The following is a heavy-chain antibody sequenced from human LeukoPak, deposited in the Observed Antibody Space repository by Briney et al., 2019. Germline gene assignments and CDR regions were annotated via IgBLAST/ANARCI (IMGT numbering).Heavy chain of an antibody. D-gene: IGHD6-19*01. CDR3: AVCHWHSSGCRNDY. CDR1: GFTFSDYY. J-gene: IGHJ4*02. CDR2: ISSSGSTI. Sequence: GGSLRLSCAASGFTFSDYYMSWIRQAPGKGLEWVSYISSSGSTIYYADSVKGRFTISRDNAKNSLYLQMNSLRAEDTAVYYCAVCHWHSSGCRNDYWGQGTLVTVSS. V-gene: IGHV3-11*01.